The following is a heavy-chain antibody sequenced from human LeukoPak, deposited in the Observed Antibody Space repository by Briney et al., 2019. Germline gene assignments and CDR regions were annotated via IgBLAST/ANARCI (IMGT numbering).Heavy chain of an antibody. Sequence: GASVKVSCKASGYTFTGYYMHWVRQAPGQGLEWMGWINPNSGGTNYAQKFQGRVTMTRDTSISTAYMELSRLRPDDTAVYYCANDPGRDGYSYAGYLGHWGQGTLVTVSS. D-gene: IGHD5-24*01. V-gene: IGHV1-2*02. CDR1: GYTFTGYY. J-gene: IGHJ4*02. CDR2: INPNSGGT. CDR3: ANDPGRDGYSYAGYLGH.